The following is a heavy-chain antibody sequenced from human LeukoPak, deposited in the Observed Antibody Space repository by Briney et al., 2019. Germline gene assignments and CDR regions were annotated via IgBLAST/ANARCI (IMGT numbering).Heavy chain of an antibody. D-gene: IGHD2-15*01. J-gene: IGHJ6*03. V-gene: IGHV4-39*01. CDR3: ASFYCSGGSCYQYYYYYYMDV. Sequence: WIRQPPGKGLEWIGIIYYSGSTYSNPSLRSRVTISVDTSKNQFSLKLSSATAADTAVYYCASFYCSGGSCYQYYYYYYMDVWGKGTTVTISS. CDR2: IYYSGST.